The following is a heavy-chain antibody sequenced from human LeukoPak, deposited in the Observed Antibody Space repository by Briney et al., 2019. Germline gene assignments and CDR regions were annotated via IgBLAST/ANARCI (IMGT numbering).Heavy chain of an antibody. Sequence: SETLSLTYTVSGGSISNYYWSWIRQPAGKGLEWIGRIYTSGSTNYNPSLKSRVTMSVDTSKNQFSLKLSSVTAADTAVYYCARELSSGYYLAFDIWGQGTMVTVSS. D-gene: IGHD3-22*01. CDR2: IYTSGST. V-gene: IGHV4-4*07. CDR3: ARELSSGYYLAFDI. CDR1: GGSISNYY. J-gene: IGHJ3*02.